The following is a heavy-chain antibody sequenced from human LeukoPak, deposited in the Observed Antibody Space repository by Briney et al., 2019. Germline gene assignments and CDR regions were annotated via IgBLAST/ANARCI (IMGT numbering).Heavy chain of an antibody. CDR3: AKDGTAYYYDSSGHYYFDY. J-gene: IGHJ4*02. V-gene: IGHV3-23*01. CDR2: ISGSGGST. D-gene: IGHD3-22*01. CDR1: GIIVSNNY. Sequence: GGSLRLSCAASGIIVSNNYMSWVRQAPGKGLEWVSAISGSGGSTYYADSVKGRFTISRDNSKNTLYLQMNSLRAGDTAVYYCAKDGTAYYYDSSGHYYFDYWGQGTLVTVSS.